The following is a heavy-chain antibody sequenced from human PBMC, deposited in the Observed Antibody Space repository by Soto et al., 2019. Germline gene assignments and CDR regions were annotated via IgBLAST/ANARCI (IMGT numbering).Heavy chain of an antibody. CDR2: ISSISSSI. D-gene: IGHD1-26*01. V-gene: IGHV3-48*02. CDR3: AGSSGSYSGVFDI. Sequence: PGGSLRLSCAASGFTFSSYSMNWVRQAPGKGLEWVSYISSISSSIYYADSVKGRFTISRDNAKNSMYLQMNSLRDEDTAVYYCAGSSGSYSGVFDIWGQGTRGTV. J-gene: IGHJ3*02. CDR1: GFTFSSYS.